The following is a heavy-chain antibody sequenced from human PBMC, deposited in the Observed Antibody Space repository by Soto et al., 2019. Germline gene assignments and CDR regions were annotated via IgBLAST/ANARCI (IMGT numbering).Heavy chain of an antibody. J-gene: IGHJ4*02. V-gene: IGHV3-21*01. CDR3: ARTAGRYYDSTYRRLWGN. D-gene: IGHD3-22*01. Sequence: GSLRLSCAASGFTFSSYSMNWVRQAPGKGLEWVSSISSSSSYIYYADSVKGRFTISRDNAKNSLYLQMNSLRAEDTAVYYCARTAGRYYDSTYRRLWGNWGQGTLVTVSS. CDR1: GFTFSSYS. CDR2: ISSSSSYI.